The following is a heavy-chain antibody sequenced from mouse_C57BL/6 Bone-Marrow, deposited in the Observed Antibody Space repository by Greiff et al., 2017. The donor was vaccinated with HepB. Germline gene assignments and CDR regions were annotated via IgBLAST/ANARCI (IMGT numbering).Heavy chain of an antibody. V-gene: IGHV8-8*01. CDR2: IWWDDDK. CDR3: ARTLLPYYAMDY. CDR1: GFSLSTFGMG. Sequence: QVTLKVCGPGILQPSQTLSLTCSFSGFSLSTFGMGVGWIRQPSGKGLEWLAHIWWDDDKYYNPALKSQLTISKATSKNQVFLKLANVDTADTATYNCARTLLPYYAMDYWGQGTSVTVSS. D-gene: IGHD2-12*01. J-gene: IGHJ4*01.